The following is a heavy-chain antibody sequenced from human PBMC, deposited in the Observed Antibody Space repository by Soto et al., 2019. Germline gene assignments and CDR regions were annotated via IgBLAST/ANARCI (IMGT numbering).Heavy chain of an antibody. CDR1: GCSIRSGYYY. V-gene: IGHV4-30-4*01. D-gene: IGHD3-22*01. CDR2: IYYSGST. CDR3: ARMGAEYYCDSSDYFPDY. J-gene: IGHJ4*02. Sequence: PSETLSLTCTVSGCSIRSGYYYWSWIRQPPGKGLEWIGYIYYSGSTYYNPSLKSRVTISVDTSKNHFSLKLSSVTAADTAVYYCARMGAEYYCDSSDYFPDYWGQGTLVTVSS.